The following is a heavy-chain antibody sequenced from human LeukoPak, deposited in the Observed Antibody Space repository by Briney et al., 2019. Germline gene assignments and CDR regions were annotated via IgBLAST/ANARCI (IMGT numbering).Heavy chain of an antibody. J-gene: IGHJ4*02. V-gene: IGHV3-11*04. D-gene: IGHD3-22*01. CDR3: ARETYYYDSSGYYHFDY. CDR1: GFTFSDYY. CDR2: ISSSGSTI. Sequence: GGSLRLSCAASGFTFSDYYMSWIRQAPGKGLEWVSYISSSGSTIYYADSVKGRFTISRDNAKNTLYLQMNSLRAEDTAVYYCARETYYYDSSGYYHFDYWGQGTLVTVSS.